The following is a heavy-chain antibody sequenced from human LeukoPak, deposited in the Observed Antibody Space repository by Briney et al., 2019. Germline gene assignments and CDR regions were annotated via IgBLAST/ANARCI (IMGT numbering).Heavy chain of an antibody. Sequence: GRSLRLSCAASGFTFSSYGMHWVRQAPGKGLEWVVVIWYDGSNKYYADSVKGRFTISRDNSKNTLYLQMNSLRAEDTAVYYCARDPLLVPRYYFDYWGQGTLVTVSS. CDR2: IWYDGSNK. CDR3: ARDPLLVPRYYFDY. V-gene: IGHV3-33*01. CDR1: GFTFSSYG. J-gene: IGHJ4*02. D-gene: IGHD2-8*02.